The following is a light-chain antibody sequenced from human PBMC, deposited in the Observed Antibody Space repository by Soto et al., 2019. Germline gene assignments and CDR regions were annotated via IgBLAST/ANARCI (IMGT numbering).Light chain of an antibody. J-gene: IGKJ5*01. V-gene: IGKV3-20*01. Sequence: EIVLTQSPGTLSLSPGERATLSCRASQSVSSSYLAWYQQKPGQAPRLLIYGASGRATGIPDRFSGSGSGTHFTLTIIRLEPEDVAVYYCQQYGSSPPVTFGQGTRLEIK. CDR2: GAS. CDR3: QQYGSSPPVT. CDR1: QSVSSSY.